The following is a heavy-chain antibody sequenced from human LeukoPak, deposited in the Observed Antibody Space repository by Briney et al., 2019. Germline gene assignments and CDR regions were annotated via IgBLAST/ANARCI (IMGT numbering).Heavy chain of an antibody. CDR1: GYSISTDYY. D-gene: IGHD2-15*01. CDR3: ARSCSGGTCYHYYGMDV. J-gene: IGHJ6*02. Sequence: SETLSLTCTVSGYSISTDYYWSWIRQSPGQGLQWIATMYHSGSTYYNPSLSSRVTISADTSKNQFSLKLSSVTAADTAVYYCARSCSGGTCYHYYGMDVWGQGTTVTVSS. V-gene: IGHV4-38-2*02. CDR2: MYHSGST.